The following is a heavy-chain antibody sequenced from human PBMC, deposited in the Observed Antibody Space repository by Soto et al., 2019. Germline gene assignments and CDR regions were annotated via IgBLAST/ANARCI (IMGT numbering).Heavy chain of an antibody. D-gene: IGHD2-21*01. Sequence: GGSLRLSCAASGFTFSSYAMSWVRQAPGKGLEWVSAISGSGGSTYYADSVKGRFTISRDNSKNTLYLQMNSLRAEDTAVYYCAKTYCGGDCYSLFGAFDIWGQGTMVTVSS. CDR2: ISGSGGST. J-gene: IGHJ3*02. V-gene: IGHV3-23*01. CDR3: AKTYCGGDCYSLFGAFDI. CDR1: GFTFSSYA.